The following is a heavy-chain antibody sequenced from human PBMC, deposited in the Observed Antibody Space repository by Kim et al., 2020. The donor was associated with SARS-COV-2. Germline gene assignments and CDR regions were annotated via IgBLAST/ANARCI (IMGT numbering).Heavy chain of an antibody. V-gene: IGHV5-51*01. J-gene: IGHJ6*03. CDR2: IYPGDSDT. CDR1: GYSFTSYW. Sequence: GESLKISCKGSGYSFTSYWIGWVRQMPGKGLEWMGIIYPGDSDTRYSPSFQGQVTISADKSISTAYLQWSSLKASDTAMYYCAGLQGYDVWSGYRDYYYYYMDVWGKGTTVTVSS. D-gene: IGHD3-3*01. CDR3: AGLQGYDVWSGYRDYYYYYMDV.